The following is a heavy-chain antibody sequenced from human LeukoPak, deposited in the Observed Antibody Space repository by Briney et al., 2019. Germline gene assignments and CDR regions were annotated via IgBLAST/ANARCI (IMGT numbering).Heavy chain of an antibody. J-gene: IGHJ4*02. CDR1: GYTFTGYY. V-gene: IGHV1-2*02. Sequence: GASVKVSCKASGYTFTGYYMHWVRQAPGQGLEWMGWINPNSGGTNYAQKFQGRVTMTRDTSISTAYMELSRLRSDDTAVYYCARSLAYCGGDCYSDYWGQGNLVTVSS. CDR3: ARSLAYCGGDCYSDY. D-gene: IGHD2-21*02. CDR2: INPNSGGT.